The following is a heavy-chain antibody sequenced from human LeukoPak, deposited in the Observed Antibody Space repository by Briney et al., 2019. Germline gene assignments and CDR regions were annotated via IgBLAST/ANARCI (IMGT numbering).Heavy chain of an antibody. CDR2: ISGSGGST. CDR1: GFTFSNSG. CDR3: AKSLDIVLMVYAINAFDI. D-gene: IGHD2-8*01. V-gene: IGHV3-23*01. J-gene: IGHJ3*02. Sequence: PGGTLRLSCAASGFTFSNSGMSWVRQAPGKGLEWISAISGSGGSTYYADSVKGRFTISRDNSKNTLYLQMNSLRAEDTAVYYCAKSLDIVLMVYAINAFDIWGQGTMVTVSS.